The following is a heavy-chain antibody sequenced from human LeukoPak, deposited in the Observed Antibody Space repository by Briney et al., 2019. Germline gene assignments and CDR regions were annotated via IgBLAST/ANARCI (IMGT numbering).Heavy chain of an antibody. J-gene: IGHJ4*02. CDR1: GASINNYD. CDR3: AREIYGSGSFYFDY. V-gene: IGHV4-4*07. Sequence: SETLSLTCTVSGASINNYDWSWIRQPAGKGLEWIGRVYVSGGTYYNDSLRSRVTMSVDTSKNQLSLKLSSVTAADTAVYYCAREIYGSGSFYFDYWGQGTLATVSS. D-gene: IGHD3-10*01. CDR2: VYVSGGT.